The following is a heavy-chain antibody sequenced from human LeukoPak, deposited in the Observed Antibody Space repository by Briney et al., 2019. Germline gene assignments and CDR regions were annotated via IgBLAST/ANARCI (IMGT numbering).Heavy chain of an antibody. Sequence: PSETLSLTCTVSGGSISSYYWSWIRQPPGKGLEWIGYIYYSGSTNYNPSLKSRVTISVDTSKNQFSLKLSSVTAADTAVYYCARNYGSGGAFDIWGQGTMATVSS. CDR3: ARNYGSGGAFDI. J-gene: IGHJ3*02. D-gene: IGHD3-10*01. CDR2: IYYSGST. V-gene: IGHV4-59*01. CDR1: GGSISSYY.